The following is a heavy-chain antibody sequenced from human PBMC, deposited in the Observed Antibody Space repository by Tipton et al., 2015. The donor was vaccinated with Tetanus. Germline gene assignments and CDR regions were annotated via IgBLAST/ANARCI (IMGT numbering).Heavy chain of an antibody. CDR3: ARDRGQQFGSDWFDP. CDR1: GGSINSPDYS. Sequence: TLSLTCTVSGGSINSPDYSWGWIRQPPGKGLEWIGYIYQSGSTSYNPSLATRVTKTADKSKNQLSLNLRSVTAADTAVYYCARDRGQQFGSDWFDPWGQGTLVTVSS. CDR2: IYQSGST. V-gene: IGHV4-30-2*01. D-gene: IGHD3-10*01. J-gene: IGHJ5*02.